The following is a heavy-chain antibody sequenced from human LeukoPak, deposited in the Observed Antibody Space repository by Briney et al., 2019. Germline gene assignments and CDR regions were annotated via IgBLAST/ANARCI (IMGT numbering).Heavy chain of an antibody. CDR1: GYTFTSYD. Sequence: ASVKVSCKASGYTFTSYDINWVRQATGQGLEWMGWMNPNSGNTGYAQKFQGRVTMTRNTSISTAYMELSSLRSEGTAVYYCARRPGRITIFGVVIPSGMDVWGQGTTVTVSS. D-gene: IGHD3-3*01. CDR3: ARRPGRITIFGVVIPSGMDV. CDR2: MNPNSGNT. V-gene: IGHV1-8*01. J-gene: IGHJ6*02.